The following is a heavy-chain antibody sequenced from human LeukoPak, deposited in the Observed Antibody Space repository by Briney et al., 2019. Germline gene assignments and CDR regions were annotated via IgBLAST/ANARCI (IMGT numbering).Heavy chain of an antibody. CDR3: ARRSLYSGSYHYFDY. CDR1: GGSISSYY. J-gene: IGHJ4*02. D-gene: IGHD1-26*01. Sequence: KPSETLSLTCTVSGGSISSYYWSWIRQPPGKGLEWIGYIYYSGSTNYNPSLKSRVTISVDTSKNHFALKLSSVTAADTAVYDCARRSLYSGSYHYFDYWGQGTLATVSS. CDR2: IYYSGST. V-gene: IGHV4-59*08.